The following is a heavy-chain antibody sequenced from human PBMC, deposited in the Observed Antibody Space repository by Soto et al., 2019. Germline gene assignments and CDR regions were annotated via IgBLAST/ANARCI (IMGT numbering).Heavy chain of an antibody. Sequence: KVSCKASGGTFSSYAISWVRQAPGQGLEWMGGIIPIFGTANYAQKFQGRVTITADKSTSTAYMELSSLRSEDTAVYYCARDRVVVPTASKAYYYYYYGMDVWGQGTTVTVSS. CDR1: GGTFSSYA. D-gene: IGHD2-2*01. CDR3: ARDRVVVPTASKAYYYYYYGMDV. V-gene: IGHV1-69*06. CDR2: IIPIFGTA. J-gene: IGHJ6*02.